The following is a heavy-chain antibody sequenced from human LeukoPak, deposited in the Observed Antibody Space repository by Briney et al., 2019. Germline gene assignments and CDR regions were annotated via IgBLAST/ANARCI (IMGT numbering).Heavy chain of an antibody. J-gene: IGHJ4*02. V-gene: IGHV4-30-4*01. D-gene: IGHD3-22*01. CDR3: ARALHHYDSSGYLYYFDY. Sequence: SETLSLTCTVSGGSISSGDYYWSWIRQPPGKGLEWIGYIYYSGSTYYNPSLKSRVTISVGTSKNQFSLKLSSVTAADTAVYYCARALHHYDSSGYLYYFDYWGQGTLVTVSS. CDR2: IYYSGST. CDR1: GGSISSGDYY.